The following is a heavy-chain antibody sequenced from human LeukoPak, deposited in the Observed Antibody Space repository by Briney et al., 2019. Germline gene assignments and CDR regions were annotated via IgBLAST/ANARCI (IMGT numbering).Heavy chain of an antibody. Sequence: EASVNVSCRTSGYTFINYQIHWVRQAPDQGLEWMGRINSNSGATVFAQKFQGRVTMTRDTSINTVYMELSSLEFDDTAVYYCTRTWWTEACSSSSCFTPDFDYWGQGTPVTVSS. CDR2: INSNSGAT. J-gene: IGHJ4*02. D-gene: IGHD2-2*02. CDR3: TRTWWTEACSSSSCFTPDFDY. V-gene: IGHV1-2*06. CDR1: GYTFINYQ.